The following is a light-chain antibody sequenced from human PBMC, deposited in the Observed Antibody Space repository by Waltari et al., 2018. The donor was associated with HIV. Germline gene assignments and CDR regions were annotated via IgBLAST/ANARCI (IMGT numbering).Light chain of an antibody. J-gene: IGLJ2*01. CDR1: GSDVGNFNF. V-gene: IGLV2-11*01. Sequence: ALTQPRPVSGSPGQSVTISCTRTGSDVGNFNFVPWYQHLPAKAPKLLIYDVTKRPSGVPDRFSGSKSGDTASLTISGLQAEDEADYYCCTYAAKYVLFGGGTNLTVL. CDR3: CTYAAKYVL. CDR2: DVT.